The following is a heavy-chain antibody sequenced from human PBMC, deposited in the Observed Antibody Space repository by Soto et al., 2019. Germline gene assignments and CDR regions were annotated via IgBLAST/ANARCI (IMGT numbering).Heavy chain of an antibody. V-gene: IGHV3-30*18. D-gene: IGHD3-10*01. J-gene: IGHJ4*02. Sequence: QVQLVESGGGVVQPGRSLRLSCAASGFTFSSYGILWVRQAPGKGLEWVALVSYDGRNTYYADSVKGRFSISRDNFQNTLYLQMNSLRTEDTAVYYCVKGADHASGSYYTLDNWGQGTLVTVSS. CDR3: VKGADHASGSYYTLDN. CDR2: VSYDGRNT. CDR1: GFTFSSYG.